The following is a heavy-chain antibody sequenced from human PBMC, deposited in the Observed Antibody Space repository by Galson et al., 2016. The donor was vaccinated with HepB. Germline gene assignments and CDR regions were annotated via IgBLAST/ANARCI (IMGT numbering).Heavy chain of an antibody. D-gene: IGHD3-22*01. J-gene: IGHJ3*02. CDR3: ASLRSGSYAFDI. CDR1: GFTFRSHA. CDR2: ITAGSTST. Sequence: SLRLSCAASGFTFRSHAMSWVRQASGRGLEWVSSITAGSTSTFYADSVKGRFTMSRDNSKNTLYLQMNSLRAEDTAIYYCASLRSGSYAFDIWGQGTMVTVSS. V-gene: IGHV3-23*01.